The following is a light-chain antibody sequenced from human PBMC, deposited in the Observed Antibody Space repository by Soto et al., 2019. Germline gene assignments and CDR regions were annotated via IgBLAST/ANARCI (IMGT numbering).Light chain of an antibody. Sequence: EIMLTQSPGTLSLSPGERATLSCRASQSVSSSYLARYLQKPGQAPRLLIYVASSRATGIPDRFSGSGSGTDFTLTISSLEPEDLPVYYWQQYGSSPRWTFGQGTKVEIK. V-gene: IGKV3-20*01. J-gene: IGKJ1*01. CDR2: VAS. CDR1: QSVSSSY. CDR3: QQYGSSPRWT.